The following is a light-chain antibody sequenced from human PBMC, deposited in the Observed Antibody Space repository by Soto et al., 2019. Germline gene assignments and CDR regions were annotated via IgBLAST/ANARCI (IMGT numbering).Light chain of an antibody. CDR3: SSYTTSSTYV. Sequence: QSVLTQPASVSGSPGQSITISCTGTSSDVGGYNYVSWYQQHPGKAPKLMISEVSNRPSGVSNRFSGSKSGNTASLTISGLLAEDEADYYCSSYTTSSTYVFGTGTKLTVL. CDR2: EVS. J-gene: IGLJ1*01. V-gene: IGLV2-14*01. CDR1: SSDVGGYNY.